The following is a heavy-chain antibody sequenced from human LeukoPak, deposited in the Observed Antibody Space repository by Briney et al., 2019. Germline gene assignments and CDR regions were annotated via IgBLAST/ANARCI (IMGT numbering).Heavy chain of an antibody. CDR1: GYTFTGYY. CDR2: INPNSGGT. CDR3: AREHVDTAMATMYYFDY. Sequence: ASVKVSCKASGYTFTGYYMHWVRQAPGQGLEWMGWINPNSGGTNYAQKFQGRVTTTRDTSISTAYMELSRLRSDDTAVYYCAREHVDTAMATMYYFDYWGQGTLVTVSS. D-gene: IGHD5-18*01. J-gene: IGHJ4*02. V-gene: IGHV1-2*02.